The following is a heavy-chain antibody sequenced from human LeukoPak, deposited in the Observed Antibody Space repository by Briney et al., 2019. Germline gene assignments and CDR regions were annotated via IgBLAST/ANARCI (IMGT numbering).Heavy chain of an antibody. J-gene: IGHJ5*02. Sequence: GGSLRLSCAASGFTFRIYGMSWVRQAPGKGVEWVSAISGSGDDTNYADSVKGRFIISRDNSKNTLYLQMRALRAEDTAVYFCAREDSKGGPNWFDPWGQGTLVTVSS. CDR2: ISGSGDDT. CDR1: GFTFRIYG. D-gene: IGHD3-16*01. V-gene: IGHV3-23*01. CDR3: AREDSKGGPNWFDP.